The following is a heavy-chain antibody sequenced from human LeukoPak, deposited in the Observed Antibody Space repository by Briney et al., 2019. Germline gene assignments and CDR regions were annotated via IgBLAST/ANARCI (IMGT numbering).Heavy chain of an antibody. CDR3: ARSSSYYYGSGSYSPFDP. J-gene: IGHJ5*02. CDR1: GGSFSGYY. CDR2: INHSGGT. D-gene: IGHD3-10*01. V-gene: IGHV4-34*01. Sequence: SETLSLTCAVYGGSFSGYYWSWIRQPPGKGLEWIGEINHSGGTNYNPSLKSRVTISVDTSKNQFSLKLSSVTAADTAVYYCARSSSYYYGSGSYSPFDPWGQGTLVTVSS.